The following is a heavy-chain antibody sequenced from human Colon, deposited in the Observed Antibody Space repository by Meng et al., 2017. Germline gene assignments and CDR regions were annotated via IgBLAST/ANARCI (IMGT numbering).Heavy chain of an antibody. CDR3: ASKRRAYYYDSSGYCSFDY. V-gene: IGHV1-69*06. Sequence: SVKVSCKASGGTFSSYAISWVRQAPGQGLEWMGGIIPIFGTANYAQKFQGRVTITADKSTSTAYMELSSLRSEDTTVYYCASKRRAYYYDSSGYCSFDYWGQGTLVTVSS. J-gene: IGHJ4*02. CDR1: GGTFSSYA. CDR2: IIPIFGTA. D-gene: IGHD3-22*01.